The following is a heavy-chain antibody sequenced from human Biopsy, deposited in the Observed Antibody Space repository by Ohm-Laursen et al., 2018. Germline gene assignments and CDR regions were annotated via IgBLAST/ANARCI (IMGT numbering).Heavy chain of an antibody. CDR2: NIPILGTG. CDR1: GCTFSNYG. V-gene: IGHV1-69*05. D-gene: IGHD3-9*01. J-gene: IGHJ1*01. Sequence: SVKVSCKAPGCTFSNYGVNWVRQAPGQGLEWLGGNIPILGTGNYAQKFQDRVTVATDTSTSTATMEVYSLRSYHAAVYYCATKLTDYFHHWGQGTLVIVSS. CDR3: ATKLTDYFHH.